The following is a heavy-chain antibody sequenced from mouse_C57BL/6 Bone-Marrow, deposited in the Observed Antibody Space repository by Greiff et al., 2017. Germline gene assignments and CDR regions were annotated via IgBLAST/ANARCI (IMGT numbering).Heavy chain of an antibody. CDR1: GYTFTSYW. CDR2: IYPGSGST. Sequence: QVQLKQPGAELVKPGASVKMSCKASGYTFTSYWITWVKQRPGQGLAWIGDIYPGSGSTNSNEKFKSKATLTVDTSSSTAYMQLSSLTSDVSAVYYCARQLSGWFAYWGQGTLVTVSA. CDR3: ARQLSGWFAY. J-gene: IGHJ3*01. V-gene: IGHV1-55*01. D-gene: IGHD3-2*02.